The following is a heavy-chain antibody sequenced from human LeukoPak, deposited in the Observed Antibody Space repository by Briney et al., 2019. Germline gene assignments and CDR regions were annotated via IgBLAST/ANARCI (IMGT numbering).Heavy chain of an antibody. Sequence: SETLSLTCTVSGGSISSSSYYWGWIRQPPGKGLEWIGSIYYSGSTNYNPSLKSRVTISVDTSKNQFSLKLSSVTAADTAVYYCARLLLVPKNYYYYYMDVWGKGTTVTISS. CDR1: GGSISSSSYY. V-gene: IGHV4-39*07. J-gene: IGHJ6*03. CDR2: IYYSGST. D-gene: IGHD2-2*01. CDR3: ARLLLVPKNYYYYYMDV.